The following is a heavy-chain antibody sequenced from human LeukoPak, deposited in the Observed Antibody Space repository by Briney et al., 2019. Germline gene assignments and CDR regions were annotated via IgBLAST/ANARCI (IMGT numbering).Heavy chain of an antibody. CDR1: GFTFSSYG. D-gene: IGHD3-10*01. CDR3: AKVKEYLWFGELWVDY. V-gene: IGHV3-23*01. J-gene: IGHJ4*02. CDR2: ISGSGGSS. Sequence: HTGGSLRLSCAASGFTFSSYGMSWVRQAPGKGLEWVSAISGSGGSSYYADSVKGRFTISRDNSKNTLYLQMNSLRAEDTAVYHCAKVKEYLWFGELWVDYWGQGTLVTVSS.